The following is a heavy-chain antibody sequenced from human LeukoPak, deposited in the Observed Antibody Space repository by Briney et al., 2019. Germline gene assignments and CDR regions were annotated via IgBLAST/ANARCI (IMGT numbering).Heavy chain of an antibody. CDR2: ISGSGGST. D-gene: IGHD3-10*01. CDR1: GFTFSSYA. J-gene: IGHJ4*02. Sequence: PGGSLRLSCAASGFTFSSYAMSWVRQAPGKGLEWVSAISGSGGSTYYADSVKGRFTISRDSSKNTLYLQMNSLRAEDTAVYYCAKDQYYYGSGSYYDYWGQGTLVTVSS. CDR3: AKDQYYYGSGSYYDY. V-gene: IGHV3-23*01.